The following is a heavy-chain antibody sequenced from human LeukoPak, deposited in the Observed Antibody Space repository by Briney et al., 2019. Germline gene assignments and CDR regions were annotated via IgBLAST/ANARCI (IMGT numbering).Heavy chain of an antibody. CDR1: GGSFSGYY. CDR2: INHSGST. D-gene: IGHD2-15*01. V-gene: IGHV4-34*01. CDR3: AREDTVVVVAATRHAFDI. J-gene: IGHJ3*02. Sequence: SETLSLTCAVYGGSFSGYYWSWIRQPPGKGLEWIGEINHSGSTNYNPSLKSRVTISVDTSKNQFSLKLSSVTAADTAVYYCAREDTVVVVAATRHAFDIWGQGTMVTVSS.